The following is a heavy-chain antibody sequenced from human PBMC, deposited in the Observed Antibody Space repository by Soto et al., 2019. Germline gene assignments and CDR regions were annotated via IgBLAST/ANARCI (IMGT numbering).Heavy chain of an antibody. Sequence: PGGSLRLACAASGFTFTNYAMSWVRQAPGKGLEWVSGISDSGSSTYYADSVKGRFTISRDNSKNTLYLQMNSLRAEDTAVYYCAKDRYEYQMLFYAYWGQGTLVTVSS. V-gene: IGHV3-23*01. CDR3: AKDRYEYQMLFYAY. J-gene: IGHJ4*02. CDR1: GFTFTNYA. D-gene: IGHD2-2*01. CDR2: ISDSGSST.